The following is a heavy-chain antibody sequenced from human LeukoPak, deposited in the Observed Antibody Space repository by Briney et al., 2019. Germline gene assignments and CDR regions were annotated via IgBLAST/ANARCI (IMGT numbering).Heavy chain of an antibody. CDR1: GFTFSSYA. Sequence: GSLRLSCAASGFTFSSYAMSWVRQAPGKGLEWIGSIYYSGSTYYNPSLKSRVTISVDTSKNQFSLKLSSVTAADTAVYYCARPGGMTYFDYWGQGTLVTVSS. CDR3: ARPGGMTYFDY. V-gene: IGHV4-39*01. D-gene: IGHD6-13*01. CDR2: IYYSGST. J-gene: IGHJ4*02.